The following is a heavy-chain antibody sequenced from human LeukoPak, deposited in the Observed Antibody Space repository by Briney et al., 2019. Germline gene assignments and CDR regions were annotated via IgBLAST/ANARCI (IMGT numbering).Heavy chain of an antibody. Sequence: GRSLRLSCAASGFTFSSYGMHWVRQAPGKGLEWVAVISYDGSNKYYADSVKGRFTNSRDNSKNTLYLQMNSLRAEDTAVYYCAKDEHGYGCSWFDPWGQGTLVTVSS. CDR2: ISYDGSNK. D-gene: IGHD5-18*01. J-gene: IGHJ5*02. V-gene: IGHV3-30*18. CDR1: GFTFSSYG. CDR3: AKDEHGYGCSWFDP.